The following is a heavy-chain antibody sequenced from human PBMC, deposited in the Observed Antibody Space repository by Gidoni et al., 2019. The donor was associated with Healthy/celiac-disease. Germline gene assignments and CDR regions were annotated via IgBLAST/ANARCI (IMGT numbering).Heavy chain of an antibody. CDR1: GYTFTGYY. CDR2: INPNSVGT. CDR3: ARDRLDCSGGSCYHYYYGMDV. V-gene: IGHV1-2*02. Sequence: QVQLVQSGAEVKKPGASVKVSCKASGYTFTGYYMHWVRQAPGQGLEWMGLINPNSVGTKYAQKFQGRVTMTRDTSISTAYMKLSRLRSDDTAVYYCARDRLDCSGGSCYHYYYGMDVWGQGTTVTVSS. J-gene: IGHJ6*02. D-gene: IGHD2-15*01.